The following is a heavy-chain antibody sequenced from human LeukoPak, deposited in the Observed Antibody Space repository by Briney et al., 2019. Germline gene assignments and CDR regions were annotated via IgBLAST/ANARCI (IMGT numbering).Heavy chain of an antibody. V-gene: IGHV3-21*05. CDR2: VNAESTDI. CDR3: AKDTFEPLVIDF. CDR1: GFSFRRYA. J-gene: IGHJ4*02. D-gene: IGHD6-13*01. Sequence: GGSLRLACAASGFSFRRYAMNWVRQAPGKGLEWVAYVNAESTDILYADSVRGRFTISRDNAKNSLYLQMNSLRAEDRGVYYCAKDTFEPLVIDFWGQGTLVTVSS.